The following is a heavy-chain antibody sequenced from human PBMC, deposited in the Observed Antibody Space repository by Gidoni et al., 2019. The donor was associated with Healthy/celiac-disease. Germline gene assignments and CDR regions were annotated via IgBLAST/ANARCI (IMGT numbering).Heavy chain of an antibody. D-gene: IGHD3-3*01. Sequence: EVQLVESGGGLVQPGRSLRLSCTAAGFTFGDYAMSWFRQAPGTGLEWVGFIRSKAYGGTTEYAASVKGRFTISRDDSKSIAYLQMNSLKTEDTAVYYCTRVDDFWSGWARGDDAFDIWGQGTMVTVSS. CDR2: IRSKAYGGTT. CDR3: TRVDDFWSGWARGDDAFDI. J-gene: IGHJ3*02. CDR1: GFTFGDYA. V-gene: IGHV3-49*03.